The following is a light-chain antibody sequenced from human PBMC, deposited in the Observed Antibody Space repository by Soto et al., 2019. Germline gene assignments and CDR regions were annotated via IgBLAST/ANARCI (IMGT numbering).Light chain of an antibody. CDR2: GAS. V-gene: IGKV3-15*01. J-gene: IGKJ4*01. Sequence: EVVMTQSPATLSVSPGERVTLSCTASQSVSGSLAWYQQKPGQAPRLLIHGASTRATDIPATFSGSGSGTEFTLTITSLQSEEFTVYYCQQYHNWPPGLTFGRGTKVDIK. CDR3: QQYHNWPPGLT. CDR1: QSVSGS.